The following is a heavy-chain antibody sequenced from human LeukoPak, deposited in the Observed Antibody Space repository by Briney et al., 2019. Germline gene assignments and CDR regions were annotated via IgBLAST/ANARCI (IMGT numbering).Heavy chain of an antibody. V-gene: IGHV3-33*01. CDR2: IRYDGTNT. J-gene: IGHJ6*02. CDR3: ARDRDGMDV. Sequence: PGRSLRLSCAASEFTFSSYGMHWVRQAPGLGLEWVALIRYDGTNTYYADSVKGRFTVSRDNSKNTLYLQMNSLRVEDTAVYYCARDRDGMDVWGQGTTVTVSS. CDR1: EFTFSSYG.